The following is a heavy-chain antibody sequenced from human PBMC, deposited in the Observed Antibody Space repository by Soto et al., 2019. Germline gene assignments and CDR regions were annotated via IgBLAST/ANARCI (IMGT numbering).Heavy chain of an antibody. J-gene: IGHJ4*02. V-gene: IGHV5-10-1*01. Sequence: GESLKISCKVSGYSFAGYWITWVRRKPGKGLEWMGRIDPSDSQTYYSPSFRGHVTISVTKSITTVFLQWSSLRASDTAMYYCARQIYDSDTGPNFQYYFDSWGQGTPVTVSS. CDR1: GYSFAGYW. CDR2: IDPSDSQT. CDR3: ARQIYDSDTGPNFQYYFDS. D-gene: IGHD3-22*01.